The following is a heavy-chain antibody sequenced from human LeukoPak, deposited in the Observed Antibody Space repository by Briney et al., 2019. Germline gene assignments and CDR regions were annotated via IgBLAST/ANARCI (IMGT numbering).Heavy chain of an antibody. Sequence: SETLSLTCAVYGGSFSGYYWSWIRQPPGKGLEWIGEINHSGSTNYNPSLKSRVTISVDTSKNQFSLKLSSVTAADTAVYYCARAGQGVTVTFDYWAREPWSPSPQ. CDR2: INHSGST. CDR3: ARAGQGVTVTFDY. J-gene: IGHJ4*02. CDR1: GGSFSGYY. D-gene: IGHD4-17*01. V-gene: IGHV4-34*01.